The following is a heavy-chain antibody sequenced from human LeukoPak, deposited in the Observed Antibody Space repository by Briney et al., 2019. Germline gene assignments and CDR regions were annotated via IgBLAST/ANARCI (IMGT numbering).Heavy chain of an antibody. D-gene: IGHD3-9*01. Sequence: ASVKVSCKASGYTFTGYYMHWVRQAPGQGLEWMGWINPNSGGTNYAQKFQGRVTMTRDTSISTAYMELSRLRSDDTAVYYCARVAGDYDILDDYYYYYMDVWGKGTTVTVSS. V-gene: IGHV1-2*02. CDR2: INPNSGGT. J-gene: IGHJ6*03. CDR3: ARVAGDYDILDDYYYYYMDV. CDR1: GYTFTGYY.